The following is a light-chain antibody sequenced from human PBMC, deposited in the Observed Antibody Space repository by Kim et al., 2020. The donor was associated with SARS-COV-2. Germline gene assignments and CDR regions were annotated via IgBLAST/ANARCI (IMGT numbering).Light chain of an antibody. CDR3: QQTYTTPPGA. V-gene: IGKV1-39*01. CDR1: QSISTS. CDR2: AAS. Sequence: DIQMAQSPSSLSASPGDRVTITCRASQSISTSLNWYQHKPGKAPKLLFFAASNLQSGVPSRFIGNGSGTEFTLTITSLQPEDLATYYCQQTYTTPPGAFGLGTKVDIK. J-gene: IGKJ1*01.